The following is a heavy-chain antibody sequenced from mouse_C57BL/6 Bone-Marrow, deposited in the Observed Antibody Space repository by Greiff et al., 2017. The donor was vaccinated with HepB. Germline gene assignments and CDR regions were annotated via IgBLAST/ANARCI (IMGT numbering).Heavy chain of an antibody. J-gene: IGHJ1*03. CDR3: ARSNPTTDWYFDV. CDR1: GYTFTSYW. D-gene: IGHD2-12*01. Sequence: VQLQQPGAELVKPGASVKLSCKASGYTFTSYWMHWVKQRPGQGLEWIGMIHPNSGSTNYNEKFKSKATLTVDKSSSTAYMQLSSLTSEDSAVYYWARSNPTTDWYFDVWGTGTTVTVSS. V-gene: IGHV1-64*01. CDR2: IHPNSGST.